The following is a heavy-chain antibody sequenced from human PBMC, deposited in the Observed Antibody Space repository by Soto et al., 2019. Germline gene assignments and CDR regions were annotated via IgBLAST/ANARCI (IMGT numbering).Heavy chain of an antibody. J-gene: IGHJ6*03. Sequence: GSLRLSCAASGFTFSSYAMSWVRQAPGKGLEWVSAISGSGGSTYYADSVKGRFTISRDNSKNTLYLQMNSLRAEDTAVYYCAKRDVVVVATDYYYYMDVWGKGTTVTVSS. CDR1: GFTFSSYA. D-gene: IGHD2-15*01. CDR3: AKRDVVVVATDYYYYMDV. CDR2: ISGSGGST. V-gene: IGHV3-23*01.